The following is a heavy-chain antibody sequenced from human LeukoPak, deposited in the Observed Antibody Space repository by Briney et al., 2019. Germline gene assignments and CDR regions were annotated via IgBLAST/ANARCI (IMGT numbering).Heavy chain of an antibody. CDR1: GGSFSGYY. V-gene: IGHV4-34*01. D-gene: IGHD6-13*01. J-gene: IGHJ4*02. Sequence: SETLSLTCAVYGGSFSGYYWSWIRQPPGKGLEWIGEINHSGSTNYNPSLKSRVTISVDTSKNQFSLKLSSVTAADTAVYYCARGLEGYGSSSWYGPERGGYYFDYWGQGTLVTVSS. CDR3: ARGLEGYGSSSWYGPERGGYYFDY. CDR2: INHSGST.